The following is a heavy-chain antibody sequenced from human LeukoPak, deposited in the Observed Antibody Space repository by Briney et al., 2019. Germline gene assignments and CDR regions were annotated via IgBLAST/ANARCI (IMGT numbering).Heavy chain of an antibody. CDR3: AKTLDMWLVRSSNDY. D-gene: IGHD6-19*01. CDR1: GFTFSSYA. CDR2: ISGSGGST. Sequence: GGSLRLSCAASGFTFSSYAMSWVRQAPGKGLEWVSAISGSGGSTYYADSVKGRFTISRDNSKNTLYLQVNSLRAEDTAVYYCAKTLDMWLVRSSNDYWGQGTLVTVSS. J-gene: IGHJ4*02. V-gene: IGHV3-23*01.